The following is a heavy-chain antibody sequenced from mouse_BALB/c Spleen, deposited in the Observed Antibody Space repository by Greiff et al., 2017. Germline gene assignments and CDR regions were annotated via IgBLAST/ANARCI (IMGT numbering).Heavy chain of an antibody. CDR2: ISYSGST. J-gene: IGHJ1*01. D-gene: IGHD1-1*01. Sequence: EVQLQQSGPSLVKPSQTLSLTCSVTGDSITSGYWNWIRKFPGNKLEYMGYISYSGSTYYNPSLKSRISITRDTSKNQYYLQLNSVTTEDTATYYCARSYYGSSYFDVWGAGTTVTVSS. CDR3: ARSYYGSSYFDV. CDR1: GDSITSGY. V-gene: IGHV3-8*02.